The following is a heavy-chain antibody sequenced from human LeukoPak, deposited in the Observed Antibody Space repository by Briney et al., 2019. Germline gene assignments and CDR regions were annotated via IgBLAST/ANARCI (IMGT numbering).Heavy chain of an antibody. CDR1: GYSIRNGDY. CDR3: ARNSSSGLFDY. V-gene: IGHV4-38-2*01. CDR2: MYNSVCI. Sequence: PSETLSLTCVVSGYSIRNGDYWGWIRQSPGKGLEWIASMYNSVCIHYNPSLKSRVTILVDTSKNEFSLKMRSVTAADTAVYYCARNSSSGLFDYWGQGTLATVSS. D-gene: IGHD6-6*01. J-gene: IGHJ4*02.